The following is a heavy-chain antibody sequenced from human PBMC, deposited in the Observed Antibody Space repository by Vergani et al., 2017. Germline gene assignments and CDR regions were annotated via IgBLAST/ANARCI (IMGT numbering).Heavy chain of an antibody. D-gene: IGHD6-19*01. J-gene: IGHJ4*02. CDR2: IDSDGST. V-gene: IGHV3-66*02. CDR3: ARAPSSCWFYYFDY. CDR1: GFIVSSNY. Sequence: EVQLVESGGGLVQPGGSLRLSCAASGFIVSSNYMSWVRQAPGKGLEWVSLIDSDGSTYYADSVKGRFTISRDISKNTLYLQMNSLRAEDTAVYYCARAPSSCWFYYFDYWGQGTLVTVSS.